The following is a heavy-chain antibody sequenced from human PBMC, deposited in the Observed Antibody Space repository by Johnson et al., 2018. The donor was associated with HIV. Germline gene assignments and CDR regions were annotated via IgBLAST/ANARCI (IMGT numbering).Heavy chain of an antibody. CDR2: ISYDGSNK. CDR3: ARVGQKLVPVPRGAFDI. CDR1: GFTFSSYA. D-gene: IGHD6-6*01. J-gene: IGHJ3*02. Sequence: QVQLVESGGGVVRPGGSLRLSCAASGFTFSSYAMHWVRQAPGKGLEWVAVISYDGSNKYYADSVKGRLTISRDNSKNTLYLQMNSLRAEDTAVYYCARVGQKLVPVPRGAFDIWGQGTMVTVSS. V-gene: IGHV3-30*04.